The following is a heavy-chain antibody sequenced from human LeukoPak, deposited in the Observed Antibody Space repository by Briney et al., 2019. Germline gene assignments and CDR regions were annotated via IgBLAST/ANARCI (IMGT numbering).Heavy chain of an antibody. Sequence: GGSLRLSCAASGFTFSSYSMNWVRQAPGKGLEWVSSISSSSSYIYYADSVKGRFTISRDNAKNSLYLQMNSLRAEDTAVYYCARLPRERYFDWLPSDYWGQGTLVTVSS. V-gene: IGHV3-21*01. CDR3: ARLPRERYFDWLPSDY. CDR1: GFTFSSYS. D-gene: IGHD3-9*01. J-gene: IGHJ4*02. CDR2: ISSSSSYI.